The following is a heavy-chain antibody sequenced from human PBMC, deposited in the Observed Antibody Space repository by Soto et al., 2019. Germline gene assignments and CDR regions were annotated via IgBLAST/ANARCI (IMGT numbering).Heavy chain of an antibody. CDR2: INPGGVST. J-gene: IGHJ2*01. V-gene: IGHV1-46*01. CDR3: ATGGNGENVVYWYFDL. Sequence: QVQLVQSGAEVKKPGASVEVSCKASGYTFTTYYINWVRHAHGQGCEWTGVINPGGVSTKYAQKLKDRVTMTSGMSTSTVYMDLSILRSEDNVVYFCATGGNGENVVYWYFDLWGRGTLVTVSP. D-gene: IGHD4-17*01. CDR1: GYTFTTYY.